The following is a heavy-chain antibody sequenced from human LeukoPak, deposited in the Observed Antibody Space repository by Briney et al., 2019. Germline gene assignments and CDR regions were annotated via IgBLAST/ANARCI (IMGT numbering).Heavy chain of an antibody. CDR2: ISHSGGTT. J-gene: IGHJ4*02. CDR3: AKDRLGAMMYFDF. D-gene: IGHD1-26*01. Sequence: GGSLRLSCAASGFTFSSYAMSWVRQAPGKGPEWVSAISHSGGTTYYADSVKGRFTITRDNSKNTLYLQMNSLRAEDTAVYYCAKDRLGAMMYFDFWGQGTLVTVSS. V-gene: IGHV3-23*01. CDR1: GFTFSSYA.